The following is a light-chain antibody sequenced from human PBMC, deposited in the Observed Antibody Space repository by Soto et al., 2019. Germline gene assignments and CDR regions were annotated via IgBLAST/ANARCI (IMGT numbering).Light chain of an antibody. Sequence: DIQMTQSPPTLSASVGDRVTISCRASESITNWLAWYQHKPGKAPKLLIYKASSLESGVPPRFSGSGSGTEFTLTISSLQPDDFATYYCQQYKSPPWTFGQGTKVDIK. CDR3: QQYKSPPWT. V-gene: IGKV1-5*03. CDR1: ESITNW. CDR2: KAS. J-gene: IGKJ1*01.